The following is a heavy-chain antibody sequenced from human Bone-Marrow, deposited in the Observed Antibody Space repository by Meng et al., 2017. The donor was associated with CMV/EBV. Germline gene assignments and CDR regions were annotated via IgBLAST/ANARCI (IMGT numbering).Heavy chain of an antibody. D-gene: IGHD2-2*01. V-gene: IGHV1-69*02. J-gene: IGHJ6*02. CDR1: GGTFSSYT. CDR3: ARVPQGAAAYYYYGMDV. Sequence: SVKVSCKASGGTFSSYTISWVRQAPGQGLEWMGRIIPILGIANYAQKFQGRVTITADKSTSTAYMELSSLRSEDTAVYYCARVPQGAAAYYYYGMDVWGQGPTVNFYS. CDR2: IIPILGIA.